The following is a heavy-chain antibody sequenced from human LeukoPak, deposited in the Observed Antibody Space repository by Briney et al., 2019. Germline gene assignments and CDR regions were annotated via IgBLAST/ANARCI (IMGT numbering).Heavy chain of an antibody. D-gene: IGHD3-9*01. CDR2: IVVGSGNT. Sequence: ASVKVSCKASGFTFISSAVQWVRQARGQRLEWIGWIVVGSGNTNYAQKFQERVTITRDMSTSTAYMELSSLRSEDTAVYYCAAANYDILTDYYYYGMDVWGKGTTVTVSS. CDR3: AAANYDILTDYYYYGMDV. J-gene: IGHJ6*04. CDR1: GFTFISSA. V-gene: IGHV1-58*01.